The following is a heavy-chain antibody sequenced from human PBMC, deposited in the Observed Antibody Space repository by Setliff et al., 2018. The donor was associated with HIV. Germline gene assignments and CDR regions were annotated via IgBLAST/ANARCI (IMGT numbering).Heavy chain of an antibody. CDR1: GYIFLNYD. CDR2: ISPDNGNT. CDR3: VRDRELRTTRSLDF. Sequence: GASVKVSCKASGYIFLNYDITWVRQAPGQGLEWMGWISPDNGNTNYAQKIEGRVILTTDKSTNTVEMELRSLRSDDTAVYYCVRDRELRTTRSLDFWGPGTLVTVS. J-gene: IGHJ4*02. D-gene: IGHD1-1*01. V-gene: IGHV1-18*04.